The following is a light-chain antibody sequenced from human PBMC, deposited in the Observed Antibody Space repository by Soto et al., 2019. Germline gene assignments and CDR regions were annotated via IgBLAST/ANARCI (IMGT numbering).Light chain of an antibody. J-gene: IGKJ3*01. Sequence: DIQMTQSPSSLSASMGDRVTITCQASQGISNYLNWYQQKPGKAPKLLIFDATNLETGVPSRFSGSESGTHFTFTISSLQPEDIATYYCQQYDNLPPRVTFGPGTKMDIK. CDR3: QQYDNLPPRVT. CDR1: QGISNY. V-gene: IGKV1-33*01. CDR2: DAT.